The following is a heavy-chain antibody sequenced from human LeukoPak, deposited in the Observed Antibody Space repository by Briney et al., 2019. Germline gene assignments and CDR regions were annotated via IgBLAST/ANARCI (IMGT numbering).Heavy chain of an antibody. Sequence: GGSLSLSCAASGFTFSSYGMHWVRQAPGKGLEWVAFIRNDGSYRYYVDSVKGRFTISRDNSKNMLYLQMNSLRAEDTAVYYCAKGTVLFQNLFDYWGQGTLVTVSS. CDR2: IRNDGSYR. V-gene: IGHV3-30*02. D-gene: IGHD2-21*01. CDR3: AKGTVLFQNLFDY. J-gene: IGHJ4*02. CDR1: GFTFSSYG.